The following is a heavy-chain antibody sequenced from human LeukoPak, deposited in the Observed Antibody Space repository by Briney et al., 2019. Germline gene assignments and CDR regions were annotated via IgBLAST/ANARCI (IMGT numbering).Heavy chain of an antibody. CDR2: LSESGTII. V-gene: IGHV3-23*01. CDR1: GFTFSSYA. D-gene: IGHD2-2*01. Sequence: GGSLRLSCAASGFTFSSYAMGWVRQAPGKGLEWVSALSESGTIIYYADSVKGRFTISRDNSKNTLYLQMNSLRADDTAVYYCAKQGVVVPAAIRGAFEIWGQGTMVTVSS. CDR3: AKQGVVVPAAIRGAFEI. J-gene: IGHJ3*02.